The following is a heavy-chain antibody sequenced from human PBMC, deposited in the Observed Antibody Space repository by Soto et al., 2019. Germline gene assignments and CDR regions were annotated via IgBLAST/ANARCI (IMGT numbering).Heavy chain of an antibody. CDR3: SKQRGPSGYSYYGLEG. D-gene: IGHD2-15*01. V-gene: IGHV3-15*07. CDR1: GFDFTPAW. Sequence: QVVESGGGLVTPGESISLSCVGSGFDFTPAWMQWVRQAPGTGLEWVGRLKSKGSGGTTDYSAPVKGRFTISRDDSKNTVYLQMNSLKSEDTAVYFCSKQRGPSGYSYYGLEGWGQGITVTVTS. CDR2: LKSKGSGGTT. J-gene: IGHJ6*01.